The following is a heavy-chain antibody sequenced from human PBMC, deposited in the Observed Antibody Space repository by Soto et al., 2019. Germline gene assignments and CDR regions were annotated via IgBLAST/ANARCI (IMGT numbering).Heavy chain of an antibody. J-gene: IGHJ4*02. CDR3: ARDRDSSSWFVLDY. D-gene: IGHD6-13*01. V-gene: IGHV4-4*02. Sequence: SETLSLTCAVSGGSISSSNWWSWVRQPPGKGLEWIGEIYHSGSTNYNPSLKSRVTISVDKSKNQFSLKLRSVTAADTAVYYCARDRDSSSWFVLDYWGQGILVTVS. CDR2: IYHSGST. CDR1: GGSISSSNW.